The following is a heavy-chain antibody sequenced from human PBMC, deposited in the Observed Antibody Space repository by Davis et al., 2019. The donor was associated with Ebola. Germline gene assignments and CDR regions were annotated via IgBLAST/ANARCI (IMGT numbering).Heavy chain of an antibody. CDR3: ARGSRNMDV. V-gene: IGHV3-7*03. Sequence: GESLKISCAGSGFPFSSCWMSWVRQAPGKGLEWVANIKKDGSETKYVDSVKGRFTISRDNAKDSLYLQMNSLRAEDTAVYYCARGSRNMDVWGQGTTVTVSS. J-gene: IGHJ6*02. CDR1: GFPFSSCW. CDR2: IKKDGSET.